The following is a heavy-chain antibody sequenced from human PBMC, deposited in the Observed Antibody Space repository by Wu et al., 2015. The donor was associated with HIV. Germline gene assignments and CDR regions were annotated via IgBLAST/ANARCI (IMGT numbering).Heavy chain of an antibody. V-gene: IGHV1-46*01. Sequence: QVHLVQSGTEVKRPGASVKVSCKASGYTFTDNYVHWVRQAPGQGLEWMGIVNPNSGNTSYAHKFQGRVTMTRDTSTSTAYMELNTLTSDDTAVYLCARVVLYDSQTEPNANLGWYYLDSWGQGTLVTVSS. CDR1: GYTFTDNY. CDR2: VNPNSGNT. CDR3: ARVVLYDSQTEPNANLGWYYLDS. J-gene: IGHJ4*02. D-gene: IGHD3-22*01.